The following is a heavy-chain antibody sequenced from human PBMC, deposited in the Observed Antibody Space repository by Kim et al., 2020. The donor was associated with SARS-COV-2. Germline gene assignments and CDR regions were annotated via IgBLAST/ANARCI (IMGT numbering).Heavy chain of an antibody. CDR3: ARVGAIMIRTLDY. Sequence: GGSLRLSCAASGFTFSSYGMHWVRQAPGKGLEWVAVISYDGSNKYYADSVKGRFTISRDNSKNTLYLQMNSLRAEDTAVYYCARVGAIMIRTLDYWGQGTLVTVSS. V-gene: IGHV3-33*05. D-gene: IGHD3-16*01. J-gene: IGHJ4*02. CDR1: GFTFSSYG. CDR2: ISYDGSNK.